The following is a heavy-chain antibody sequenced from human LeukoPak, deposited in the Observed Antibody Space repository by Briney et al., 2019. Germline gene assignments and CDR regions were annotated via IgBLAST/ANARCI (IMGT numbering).Heavy chain of an antibody. V-gene: IGHV3-7*03. J-gene: IGHJ4*02. D-gene: IGHD1-26*01. Sequence: PGGSLRLSCAASGFTFSSYWMSWVRQAPGKGLEWVANIKEDGGEIHFVDSMKGRFTISRDNARNSLYLQMNGLRGDDTAVYYCARSGYSHSWDYWGQGTLVIVSS. CDR3: ARSGYSHSWDY. CDR2: IKEDGGEI. CDR1: GFTFSSYW.